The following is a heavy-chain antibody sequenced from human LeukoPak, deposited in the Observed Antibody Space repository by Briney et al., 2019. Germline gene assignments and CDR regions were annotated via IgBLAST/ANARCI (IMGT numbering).Heavy chain of an antibody. CDR1: GFTFDDYS. CDR2: INWNGGST. J-gene: IGHJ4*02. Sequence: PGGSLRLSCAASGFTFDDYSMSWVRQAPGKGLEWVSGINWNGGSTGYADSVKGRFTISRDNAKNSLYLQMNSLRAEDTALYYCARAPLYNWNYGGFGDYWGQGTLVTVSS. D-gene: IGHD1-7*01. CDR3: ARAPLYNWNYGGFGDY. V-gene: IGHV3-20*04.